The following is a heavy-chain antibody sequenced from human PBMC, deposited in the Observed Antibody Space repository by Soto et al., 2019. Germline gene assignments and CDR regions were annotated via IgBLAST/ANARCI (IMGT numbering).Heavy chain of an antibody. CDR1: GFSLSNARMG. CDR2: IFSNDEK. CDR3: ARILLGYSSGLLSLSPWFDP. D-gene: IGHD6-19*01. V-gene: IGHV2-26*01. J-gene: IGHJ5*02. Sequence: QVTLKESGPVLVKPTETLTLTCTVSGFSLSNARMGVSWIRQPPGKALEWLAHIFSNDEKSYSTSLKSRLTISKDTSKGQVVLTMTNMDPLDTATYYCARILLGYSSGLLSLSPWFDPWGQGTLVTVSS.